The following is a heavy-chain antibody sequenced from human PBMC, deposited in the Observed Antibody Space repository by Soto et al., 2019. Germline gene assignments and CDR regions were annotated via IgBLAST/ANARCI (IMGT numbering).Heavy chain of an antibody. D-gene: IGHD2-2*01. CDR1: GGTFSSHS. CDR2: SIPIFGTE. Sequence: QVQLVQSGAEVKKPGSSVKVSCKVSGGTFSSHSINWVRQAPGQGPEWMGGSIPIFGTENYAQKFQGRVTNTADESTSTASMELSSLPSEDTALYYSSTSVYCSTTRCYYYYGLDVWGQGTTVIVSS. V-gene: IGHV1-69*01. J-gene: IGHJ6*02. CDR3: STSVYCSTTRCYYYYGLDV.